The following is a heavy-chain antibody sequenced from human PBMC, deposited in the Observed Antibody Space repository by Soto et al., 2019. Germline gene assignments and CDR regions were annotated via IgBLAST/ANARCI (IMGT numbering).Heavy chain of an antibody. CDR3: ARVVHSGYDSDAFDI. J-gene: IGHJ3*02. CDR2: IIPNLGIA. Sequence: QVQLVQSGAEVKKPGSSVKVSCKASGGTFSSYTISWVRQAPGQGLEWMGRIIPNLGIANYAQKFQGRVTITADKSTSTAYMELSSLRSEDTAVYYCARVVHSGYDSDAFDIWGQGTMVTVSS. CDR1: GGTFSSYT. D-gene: IGHD5-12*01. V-gene: IGHV1-69*02.